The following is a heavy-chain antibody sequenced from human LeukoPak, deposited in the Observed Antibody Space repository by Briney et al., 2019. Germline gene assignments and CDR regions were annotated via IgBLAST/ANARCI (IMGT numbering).Heavy chain of an antibody. J-gene: IGHJ5*02. CDR3: VRDSGTTGEVKFDP. Sequence: PSEALSLTCAVYGGSFSGYYWSWIRQPAGKGLEWIGRIYNGGIITYNPSLKSRVTMSIDTSNNQFSLRLRFVTAADTAVYYCVRDSGTTGEVKFDPWGQGTLVTVSS. V-gene: IGHV4-4*07. CDR2: IYNGGII. D-gene: IGHD3-10*01. CDR1: GGSFSGYY.